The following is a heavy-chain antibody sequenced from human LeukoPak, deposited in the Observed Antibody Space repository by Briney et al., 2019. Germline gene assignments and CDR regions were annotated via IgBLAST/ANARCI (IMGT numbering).Heavy chain of an antibody. D-gene: IGHD3-10*01. J-gene: IGHJ4*02. CDR3: ARYLLLWFGELSGDSDY. CDR1: GFTFSSYG. Sequence: GGSLRLSCAASGFTFSSYGMHWVRQAPGKGLEWVADIWYDGSHKYYADSVKGRFTISRDNSKNTLHLQMNSLRVEDTAVYYCARYLLLWFGELSGDSDYWGQGTLVTVSS. V-gene: IGHV3-33*01. CDR2: IWYDGSHK.